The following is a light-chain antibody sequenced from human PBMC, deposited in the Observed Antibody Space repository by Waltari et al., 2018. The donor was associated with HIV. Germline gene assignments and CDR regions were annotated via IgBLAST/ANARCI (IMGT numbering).Light chain of an antibody. J-gene: IGLJ3*02. CDR1: SSHIGAYNR. CDR3: SSYTTSSTWV. V-gene: IGLV2-18*02. Sequence: QSALTQPPSVSGSLGQSVTISCTVTSSHIGAYNRVSWYQQSPGTAPKLRIYEVTHRPSGVPVRFSGSKSGNTASLTISGLQADDEADYYCSSYTTSSTWVFGGGTKLTVL. CDR2: EVT.